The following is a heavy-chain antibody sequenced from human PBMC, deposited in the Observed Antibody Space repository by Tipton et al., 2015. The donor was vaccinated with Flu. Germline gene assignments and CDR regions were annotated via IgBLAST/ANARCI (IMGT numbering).Heavy chain of an antibody. V-gene: IGHV3-33*01. Sequence: QLVQSGGGGVQPERSLRLSCKVSGFDFSVYGMHWVRQAPGKGLEWVAVIWYAGSNIHYADSVKGRFTISRDNSKNTLYLQMNGLRAEDTAVYYCARDEGVVNYYCGMDVWGQGTTVTVSS. CDR3: ARDEGVVNYYCGMDV. CDR2: IWYAGSNI. CDR1: GFDFSVYG. J-gene: IGHJ6*01.